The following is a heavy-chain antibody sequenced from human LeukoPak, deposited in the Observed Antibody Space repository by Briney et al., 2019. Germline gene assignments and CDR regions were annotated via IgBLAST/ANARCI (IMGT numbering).Heavy chain of an antibody. CDR3: AKRSHYCSGGSCYDY. V-gene: IGHV3-30*18. Sequence: GGPLRLSCAASGFTFSSYGMHWVRQAPGKGLEWVAVISYDGSNKYYADSVKGRFTISRDNSKNTLYLQMNSLRAEDTAVYYCAKRSHYCSGGSCYDYWGQGTLVTVSS. D-gene: IGHD2-15*01. CDR2: ISYDGSNK. J-gene: IGHJ4*02. CDR1: GFTFSSYG.